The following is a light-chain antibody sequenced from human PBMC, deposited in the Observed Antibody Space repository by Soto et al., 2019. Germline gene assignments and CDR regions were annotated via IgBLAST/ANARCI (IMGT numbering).Light chain of an antibody. CDR3: HKYATSPQT. Sequence: EIVLTQSPGTLSLSPGERATLSCRASQSVPKNYLAWYQHKPGQAPRLLIYGPSRRATGIPDRFSGSGSGTDFTLSISRLEPEDFAVYYCHKYATSPQTFGQGTKVEIK. CDR1: QSVPKNY. V-gene: IGKV3-20*01. CDR2: GPS. J-gene: IGKJ1*01.